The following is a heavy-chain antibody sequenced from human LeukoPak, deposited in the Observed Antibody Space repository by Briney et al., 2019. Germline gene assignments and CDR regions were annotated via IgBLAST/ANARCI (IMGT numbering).Heavy chain of an antibody. CDR2: ISYSGST. V-gene: IGHV4-61*01. J-gene: IGHJ3*02. D-gene: IGHD3-3*01. Sequence: PSETLSLTCTVSGGSVSSRNYYWSWIRQPPGKGLEWIGYISYSGSTNYNPSLKSRVTISVDTSKNQFSLKLSSVTAADTAVYYCAREVLRFLEWSHDAFDIWGQGTMVTVSS. CDR3: AREVLRFLEWSHDAFDI. CDR1: GGSVSSRNYY.